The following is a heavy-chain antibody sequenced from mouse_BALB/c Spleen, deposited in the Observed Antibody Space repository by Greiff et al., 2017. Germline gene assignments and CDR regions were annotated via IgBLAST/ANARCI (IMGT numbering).Heavy chain of an antibody. Sequence: VQLQQSGPQLVRPGASVKISCKASGYSFTSYWMHWVKQRPGQGLEWIGMIDPSDSETRLNQKFKDKATLTVDKSSSTAYMQLSSPTSEDSAVYYCARLDDYDVVFAYWGQGTLVTVSA. CDR3: ARLDDYDVVFAY. J-gene: IGHJ3*01. D-gene: IGHD2-4*01. CDR1: GYSFTSYW. V-gene: IGHV1S127*01. CDR2: IDPSDSET.